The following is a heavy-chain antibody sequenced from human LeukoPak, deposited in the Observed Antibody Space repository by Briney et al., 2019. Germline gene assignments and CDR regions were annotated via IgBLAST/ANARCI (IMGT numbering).Heavy chain of an antibody. Sequence: GGSLRLSCGASGFTFSNYGMLWVRQAPGKGLEWVAFIRYDGNNKLYADSVKGRFTISRDNSKNTLYLHINSLRAEDTAVYYCAKDNPLDYWGQGTLVTVSS. CDR1: GFTFSNYG. CDR2: IRYDGNNK. D-gene: IGHD1-14*01. J-gene: IGHJ4*02. V-gene: IGHV3-30*02. CDR3: AKDNPLDY.